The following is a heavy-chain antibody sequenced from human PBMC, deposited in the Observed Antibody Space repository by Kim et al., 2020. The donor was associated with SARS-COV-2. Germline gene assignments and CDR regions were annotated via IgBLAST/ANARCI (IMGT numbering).Heavy chain of an antibody. D-gene: IGHD6-13*01. V-gene: IGHV3-74*01. J-gene: IGHJ5*02. Sequence: GGSLRLSCEASGFTLTNYWMNWVRQGPGKGLVWVSRSNSDGSVTHYADSVKGRFTISRDNAKNTLFLQLNSLGVEDTAIYYCARGSFQQGFDPWGQGNLVTVSS. CDR2: SNSDGSVT. CDR1: GFTLTNYW. CDR3: ARGSFQQGFDP.